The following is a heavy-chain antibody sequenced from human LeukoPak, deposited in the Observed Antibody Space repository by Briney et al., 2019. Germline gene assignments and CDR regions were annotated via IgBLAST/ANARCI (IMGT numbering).Heavy chain of an antibody. CDR3: AKVQTTVTTYYYYYMDV. D-gene: IGHD4-11*01. J-gene: IGHJ6*03. V-gene: IGHV3-23*01. Sequence: GGSLRLSCAASGFTFSSYAMSWVRQAPGKGLEWVSAVSYSGAGTYYADSVKGRFTISRDNSKNTLYLQMNSLRAEGTAVYYCAKVQTTVTTYYYYYMDVWGKGTTVTVSS. CDR1: GFTFSSYA. CDR2: VSYSGAGT.